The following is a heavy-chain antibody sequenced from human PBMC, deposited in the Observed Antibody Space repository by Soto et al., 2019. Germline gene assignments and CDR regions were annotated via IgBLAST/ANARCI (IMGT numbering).Heavy chain of an antibody. CDR1: GGSIISYY. CDR3: ARGHSSGYPFDY. J-gene: IGHJ4*02. D-gene: IGHD3-22*01. Sequence: SETLSLTCTVAGGSIISYYWSWIRQPPGKGLEWIGYIYYSGSTNYNPSLKSRVTISVDTSKNQFSLKLSSVTAADTAVYYCARGHSSGYPFDYWGQGTLVTVSS. V-gene: IGHV4-59*01. CDR2: IYYSGST.